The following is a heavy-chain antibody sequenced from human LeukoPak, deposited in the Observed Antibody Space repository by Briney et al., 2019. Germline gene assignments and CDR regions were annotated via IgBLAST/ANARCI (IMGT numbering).Heavy chain of an antibody. V-gene: IGHV3-53*01. CDR2: LYSGGST. D-gene: IGHD6-13*01. Sequence: GGSLRLSCAASGLTVSSNYMTWVRQAPGKGLEWVSVLYSGGSTYYADSVKGRFTISRDNSKNTLYLQMNSLRAEDTAVYYCARAPRMVHSDYWGQGTLVTVSS. CDR3: ARAPRMVHSDY. CDR1: GLTVSSNY. J-gene: IGHJ4*02.